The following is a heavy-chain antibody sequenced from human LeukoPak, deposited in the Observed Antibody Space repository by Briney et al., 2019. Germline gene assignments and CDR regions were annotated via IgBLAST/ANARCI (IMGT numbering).Heavy chain of an antibody. CDR1: GFTFSSYS. J-gene: IGHJ3*02. Sequence: PGGSLRLSCAASGFTFSSYSMNCVRQAPGKGLEWVSSISSSSSYIYYADSVKGRFTISRDNAKNSLYLQMNSLRAEDTAVYYCARAYCSGGSCYSSDAFDIWGQGTMVTVSS. CDR2: ISSSSSYI. V-gene: IGHV3-21*01. D-gene: IGHD2-15*01. CDR3: ARAYCSGGSCYSSDAFDI.